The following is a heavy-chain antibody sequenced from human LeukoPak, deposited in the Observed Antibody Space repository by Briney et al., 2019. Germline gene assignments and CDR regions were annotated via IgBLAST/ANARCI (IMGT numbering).Heavy chain of an antibody. CDR2: IIPIFGTA. Sequence: ASVKVSCTASGGTFSSYAISWVRQAPGQGLEWMGGIIPIFGTANYAQKFQGRVTITADESTSTAYMELRSLRSDDTAVYYCARRWELTRLNYFDYWGQGTLVTVSS. D-gene: IGHD1-26*01. CDR1: GGTFSSYA. V-gene: IGHV1-69*13. J-gene: IGHJ4*02. CDR3: ARRWELTRLNYFDY.